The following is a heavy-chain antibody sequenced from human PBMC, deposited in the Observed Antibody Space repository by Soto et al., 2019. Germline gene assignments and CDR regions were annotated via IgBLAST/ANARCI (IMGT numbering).Heavy chain of an antibody. V-gene: IGHV3-23*01. Sequence: GSLRLSCAASGFTFSSYAMSWVRQAPGKGLEWVSTISTSGGSTYYADSVKGRFTISRDNSKNTLYLQINSLRAEDTAVYYCAKDGLGAYSYRSYYFDYWGQGTLVTVSS. CDR2: ISTSGGST. D-gene: IGHD5-18*01. CDR3: AKDGLGAYSYRSYYFDY. J-gene: IGHJ4*01. CDR1: GFTFSSYA.